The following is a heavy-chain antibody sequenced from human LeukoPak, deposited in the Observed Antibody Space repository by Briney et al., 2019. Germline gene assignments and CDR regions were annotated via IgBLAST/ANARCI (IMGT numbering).Heavy chain of an antibody. Sequence: SETLSLTCTVSGNSIRSSSYYWGWIRQPPGKGLEWIGYIYYSGSTYYSSSLKSRVTISVDTSKNQFSLKLNSVTAADAAVYYCASRYYYDSSGYFLYWGQGTLVTVSS. J-gene: IGHJ4*02. V-gene: IGHV4-39*01. CDR2: IYYSGST. CDR3: ASRYYYDSSGYFLY. CDR1: GNSIRSSSYY. D-gene: IGHD3-22*01.